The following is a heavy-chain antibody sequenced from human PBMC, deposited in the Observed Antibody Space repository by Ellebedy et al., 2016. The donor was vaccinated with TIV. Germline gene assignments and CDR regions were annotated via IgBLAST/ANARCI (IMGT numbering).Heavy chain of an antibody. CDR1: GFTFSNYW. D-gene: IGHD3-10*01. V-gene: IGHV3-7*01. CDR2: IKQDGSEK. Sequence: GGSLRLXXVVSGFTFSNYWMSWIRQAPGKGPEWVSNIKQDGSEKNYVDSVKGRFTTSRDNAKNSLYLEMNSLRVDDTAMYYCARDQPFGSFWGQGTLVTVSS. J-gene: IGHJ4*02. CDR3: ARDQPFGSF.